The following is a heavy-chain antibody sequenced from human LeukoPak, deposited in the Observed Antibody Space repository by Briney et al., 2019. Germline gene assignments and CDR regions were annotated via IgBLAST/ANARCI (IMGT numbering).Heavy chain of an antibody. D-gene: IGHD3-22*01. Sequence: SVKVSCKASGGTFSSYDISWVRQAPGQGLEWMGGIIPIFGTANYAQKFQGRVTITADESTSTAYMELSSLRSEDTAVYYCARDRIHDSSPRYWYFDLWGRGTLVTVSS. V-gene: IGHV1-69*13. CDR2: IIPIFGTA. CDR1: GGTFSSYD. CDR3: ARDRIHDSSPRYWYFDL. J-gene: IGHJ2*01.